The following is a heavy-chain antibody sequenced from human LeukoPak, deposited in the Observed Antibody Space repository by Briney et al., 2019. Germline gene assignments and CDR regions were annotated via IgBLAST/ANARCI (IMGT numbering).Heavy chain of an antibody. CDR2: ISSSGGTI. CDR1: GFTFSSYE. D-gene: IGHD5-18*01. V-gene: IGHV3-48*03. CDR3: ARDSRIQPTGGDY. Sequence: GGSLRLSCAASGFTFSSYEMNWVRQAPGKGLEWVSYISSSGGTIYYADSVKGRFTISRDNAKNSLYLQMNSLRAEDTAVYYCARDSRIQPTGGDYWGQGTLVTVSS. J-gene: IGHJ4*02.